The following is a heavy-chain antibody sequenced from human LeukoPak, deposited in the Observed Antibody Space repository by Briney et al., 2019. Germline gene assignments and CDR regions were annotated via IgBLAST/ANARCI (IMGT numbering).Heavy chain of an antibody. V-gene: IGHV3-30*04. Sequence: PGGSLRLSCAASGFTFSDYALHWVRQTPGKGLEWLTLISYDGRSKYYADSVRGRFTVSRDNSKNTLDLQMNAVRPEDTAVYYCARAKNKNMATVIDYWGQGTLATVSS. CDR3: ARAKNKNMATVIDY. J-gene: IGHJ4*02. CDR1: GFTFSDYA. D-gene: IGHD5-24*01. CDR2: ISYDGRSK.